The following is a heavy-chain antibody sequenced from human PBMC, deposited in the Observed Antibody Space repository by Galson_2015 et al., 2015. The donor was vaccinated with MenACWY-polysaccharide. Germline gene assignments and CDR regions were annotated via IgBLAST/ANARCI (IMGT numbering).Heavy chain of an antibody. V-gene: IGHV3-30-3*01. CDR3: ASGRTDGYNPPGGVEDY. D-gene: IGHD5-24*01. Sequence: SLRLSCAASGFTFNNYAMHWVRQAPGKGLEWVAVISFDGNNKYYADSVEGRFTISRDNSKNALYLQMNSLRTEDMAVYHCASGRTDGYNPPGGVEDYWGQGTLVTVSS. J-gene: IGHJ4*02. CDR1: GFTFNNYA. CDR2: ISFDGNNK.